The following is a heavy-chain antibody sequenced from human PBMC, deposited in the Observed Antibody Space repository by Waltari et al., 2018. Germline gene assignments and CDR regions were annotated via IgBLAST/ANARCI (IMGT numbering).Heavy chain of an antibody. D-gene: IGHD4-17*01. CDR1: GESLSGSF. Sequence: QVQLQQWGAGLLKPSETLSLPCAAYGESLSGSFCCSLRQPPAPRRAGIGEFIHSRSTNFNPSLKNRVTISVDTSKRQFSLKLSSVTAADAAVYFCARGPMLDYGDNSGHYYYGLDVWGQGTTVIVSS. J-gene: IGHJ6*02. V-gene: IGHV4-34*01. CDR3: ARGPMLDYGDNSGHYYYGLDV. CDR2: FIHSRST.